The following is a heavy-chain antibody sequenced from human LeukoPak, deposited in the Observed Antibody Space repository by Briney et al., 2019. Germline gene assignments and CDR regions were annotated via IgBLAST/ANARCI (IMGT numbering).Heavy chain of an antibody. D-gene: IGHD3-10*01. Sequence: SEALSLTFAVQGGSFSRYYWGWIRPPPGKGREWSGEINHSGSTNYNPSLKSRVTISVDTSKNQFSLKLSSVTAADTAVYYCARVLPWFGELLEAFDIWGQGTMVTVSS. CDR3: ARVLPWFGELLEAFDI. J-gene: IGHJ3*02. CDR1: GGSFSRYY. CDR2: INHSGST. V-gene: IGHV4-34*01.